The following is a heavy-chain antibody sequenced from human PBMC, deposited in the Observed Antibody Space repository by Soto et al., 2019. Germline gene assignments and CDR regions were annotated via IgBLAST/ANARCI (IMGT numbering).Heavy chain of an antibody. J-gene: IGHJ6*02. D-gene: IGHD2-15*01. CDR3: APLTVSLSGPYGIHV. CDR1: GYSVSSSDYY. Sequence: SETLSLTCSVSGYSVSSSDYYWAWIRQPPGKGLEWIGSMFYSGLTYYNPSLKSRVTLSVNTSKNHFSVRLNSVTAADTAVYYCAPLTVSLSGPYGIHVWGQGTTVTVSS. V-gene: IGHV4-39*01. CDR2: MFYSGLT.